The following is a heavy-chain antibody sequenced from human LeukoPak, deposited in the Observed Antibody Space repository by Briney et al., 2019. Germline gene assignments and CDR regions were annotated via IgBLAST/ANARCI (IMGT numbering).Heavy chain of an antibody. V-gene: IGHV4-59*01. CDR1: GGSINSYY. Sequence: SETLSLTCTVSGGSINSYYWSWIRQPPGKRLEWIGYIYYSGSTNYNPSLKSRITVSVDTSKNQFSLRLSSVTAADTAVYYCARELDGDNWFDPWGQGTLVTVSS. CDR3: ARELDGDNWFDP. J-gene: IGHJ5*02. D-gene: IGHD1-1*01. CDR2: IYYSGST.